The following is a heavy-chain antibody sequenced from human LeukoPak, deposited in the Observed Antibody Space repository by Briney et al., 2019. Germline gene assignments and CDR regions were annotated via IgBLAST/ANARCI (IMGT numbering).Heavy chain of an antibody. CDR2: ISSNGGST. Sequence: GGSLRLSCAASGFTFSSDAMHWVRQAPGKGLEYVSAISSNGGSTYYANSVKGRFTISRDNSKNTLYLQMGSLRAEDMAVYYCARDPGLDPYYYYYYMDVWGKGTTVTVSS. D-gene: IGHD3/OR15-3a*01. CDR3: ARDPGLDPYYYYYYMDV. CDR1: GFTFSSDA. J-gene: IGHJ6*03. V-gene: IGHV3-64*01.